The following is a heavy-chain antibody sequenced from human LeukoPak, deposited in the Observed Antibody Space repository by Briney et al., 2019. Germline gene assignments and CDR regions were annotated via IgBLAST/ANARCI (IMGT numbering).Heavy chain of an antibody. CDR1: GFTFSSYG. Sequence: GGSLRLSCAASGFTFSSYGMHWVRQAPGKGLEWVAVISYDGSNTYYADSVKGRFTISRDNSKNTLYLQMNSLRAEDTALHYCAKDPFSCRSSGCHGIDYWGQGTLVTVSS. CDR2: ISYDGSNT. CDR3: AKDPFSCRSSGCHGIDY. D-gene: IGHD6-19*01. J-gene: IGHJ4*02. V-gene: IGHV3-30*18.